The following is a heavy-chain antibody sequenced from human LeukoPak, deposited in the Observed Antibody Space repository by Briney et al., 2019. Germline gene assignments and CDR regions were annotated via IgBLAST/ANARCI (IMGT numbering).Heavy chain of an antibody. J-gene: IGHJ4*02. Sequence: SETLSLTCAVYGGSFSGYYWSWIRQPPGKGLEWIGEINHSGSTNYNPSLKSRVTISVDTSKNQFSLKLSSVTAGDTAVYYCAGWRTTRAGFDYWGQGTLVTVSS. CDR1: GGSFSGYY. CDR3: AGWRTTRAGFDY. D-gene: IGHD6-19*01. CDR2: INHSGST. V-gene: IGHV4-34*01.